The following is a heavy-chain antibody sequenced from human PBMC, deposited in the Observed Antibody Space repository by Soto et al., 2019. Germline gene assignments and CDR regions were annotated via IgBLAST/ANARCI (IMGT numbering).Heavy chain of an antibody. J-gene: IGHJ4*02. CDR2: IKSKTDGGTT. D-gene: IGHD3-9*01. Sequence: EVQLVESGGGLVKPGGSLRLSCAASGFTFSNAWMSWVRQAPGKGLEWVGRIKSKTDGGTTDYAAPVKGRFTISRDDSKNTLYLQMNSLKTEDTAVYYCTTEPVLRYFDWLLYYFDYWGRGTLVTVSS. CDR1: GFTFSNAW. V-gene: IGHV3-15*01. CDR3: TTEPVLRYFDWLLYYFDY.